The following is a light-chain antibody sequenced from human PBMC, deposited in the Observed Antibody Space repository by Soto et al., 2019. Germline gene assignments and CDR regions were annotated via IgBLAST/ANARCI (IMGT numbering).Light chain of an antibody. CDR2: KAS. CDR1: QSINSW. J-gene: IGKJ1*01. Sequence: DIQMTQSPSTLSASVGDRVTITCRASQSINSWLAWYQQKPGKAPKLLIYKASSLESGVPSRFSGSGSGTEFNLTLSSLQPDDFATYYCQQYNSDPWTFGQGTKVEIK. CDR3: QQYNSDPWT. V-gene: IGKV1-5*03.